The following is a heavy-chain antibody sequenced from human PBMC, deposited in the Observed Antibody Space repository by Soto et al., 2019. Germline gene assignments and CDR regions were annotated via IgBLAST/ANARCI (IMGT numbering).Heavy chain of an antibody. D-gene: IGHD6-6*01. J-gene: IGHJ4*02. V-gene: IGHV2-5*02. CDR1: GFSLSTSGVG. CDR2: IYWDDDK. CDR3: AHRYRYRSSSSSWNGGYFDH. Sequence: QITLTESGPTLVAPTQTLTLTCTFSGFSLSTSGVGVGWIRQPPGKAPEFLALIYWDDDKRYSPSLKSRLTITKDTSENQVVLTMTNMDPVDTGTYYCAHRYRYRSSSSSWNGGYFDHWGQGTLVTVSS.